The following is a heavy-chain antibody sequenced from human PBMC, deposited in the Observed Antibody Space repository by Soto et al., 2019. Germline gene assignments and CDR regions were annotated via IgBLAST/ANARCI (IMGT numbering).Heavy chain of an antibody. J-gene: IGHJ4*02. Sequence: SETLSLTCAVSGGSISSGGYSWSWIRQPPGKGLEWIGYIYHSGSTYYNPSLKSRVTISVDRSKNQFSLKLSSVTAADMAVYYCARXSYDYVWGSYPPYYVDYWGQGTLVTVSS. CDR1: GGSISSGGYS. D-gene: IGHD3-16*02. CDR2: IYHSGST. V-gene: IGHV4-30-2*01. CDR3: ARXSYDYVWGSYPPYYVDY.